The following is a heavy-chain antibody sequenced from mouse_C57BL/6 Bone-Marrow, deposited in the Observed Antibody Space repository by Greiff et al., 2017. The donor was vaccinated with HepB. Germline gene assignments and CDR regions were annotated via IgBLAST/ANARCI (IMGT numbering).Heavy chain of an antibody. Sequence: QVQLQQPGAELVKPGASVKLSCKASGYTFTSYWMHWVKQRPGQGLEWIGLIHPNSGSINYNEKFKSKATLTVDKSSSTAYMQRSSLTSEDSAVYCCTREDSYWGQGTTLTVSS. J-gene: IGHJ2*01. CDR3: TREDSY. V-gene: IGHV1-64*01. CDR1: GYTFTSYW. CDR2: IHPNSGSI.